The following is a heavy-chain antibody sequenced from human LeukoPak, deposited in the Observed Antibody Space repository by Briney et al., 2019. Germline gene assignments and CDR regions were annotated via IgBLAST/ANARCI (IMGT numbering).Heavy chain of an antibody. V-gene: IGHV4-38-2*02. J-gene: IGHJ4*02. CDR3: ARTLTDVLMAIVD. CDR1: GYSISSGYY. Sequence: SETLSLTCTVSGYSISSGYYWGWIRPPPGKGLEWIGSIYHSGSTYYNPSLKSRVTISVDTSKNQFSLKLSSVTAADTAVYYCARTLTDVLMAIVDWGQGTLVTVSS. CDR2: IYHSGST. D-gene: IGHD2-8*01.